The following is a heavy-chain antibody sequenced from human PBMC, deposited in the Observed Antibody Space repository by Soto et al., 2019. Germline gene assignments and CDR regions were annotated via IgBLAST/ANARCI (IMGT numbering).Heavy chain of an antibody. CDR3: ARQGDMAATPADAFDI. CDR2: IDPKDSYT. D-gene: IGHD6-19*01. V-gene: IGHV5-10-1*01. Sequence: GESLKISCKGSGFIFTSYWISWVRQMPGKGLEWMGRIDPKDSYTSYSPSFQGHVTISPDKSVSTAYLKWSSLKASDTAIYYCARQGDMAATPADAFDIWGQGTLVTVSS. CDR1: GFIFTSYW. J-gene: IGHJ3*02.